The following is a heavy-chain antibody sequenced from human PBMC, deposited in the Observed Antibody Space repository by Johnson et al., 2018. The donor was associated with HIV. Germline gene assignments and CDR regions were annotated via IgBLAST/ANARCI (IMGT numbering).Heavy chain of an antibody. Sequence: EVQLVESGGGLVQPGGSLRLSCVASGFTFSSYTLHWVRQAPGKGLEYVSAISSNGGSTYYANSVKGRFTISRDNSKNTLYLQMNSLRAEDTAVYYCAKDNPVGATRGDAFDIWGQGTMVTVSS. D-gene: IGHD1-26*01. CDR3: AKDNPVGATRGDAFDI. CDR1: GFTFSSYT. J-gene: IGHJ3*02. CDR2: ISSNGGST. V-gene: IGHV3-64*01.